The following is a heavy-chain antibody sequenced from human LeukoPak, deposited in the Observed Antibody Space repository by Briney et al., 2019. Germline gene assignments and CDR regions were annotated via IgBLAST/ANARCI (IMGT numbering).Heavy chain of an antibody. V-gene: IGHV4-38-2*02. CDR1: GYSISSGYY. CDR2: IYHSGST. Sequence: PSETLSLTCTVSGYSISSGYYWGWIRQPPGKGLEWIGSIYHSGSTYYSPSLKSRLTISVDTSKNQFSLKLSSVTAADTAVYYCARSPSNTGGFDYWGQGTLVTVSS. J-gene: IGHJ4*02. D-gene: IGHD3-16*01. CDR3: ARSPSNTGGFDY.